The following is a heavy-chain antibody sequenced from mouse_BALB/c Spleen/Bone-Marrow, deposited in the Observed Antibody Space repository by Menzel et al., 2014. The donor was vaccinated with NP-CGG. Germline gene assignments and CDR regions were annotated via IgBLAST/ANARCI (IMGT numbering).Heavy chain of an antibody. CDR1: GYTFTSYW. D-gene: IGHD2-4*01. Sequence: DVQLQESGTVLARPGASVKTSCKASGYTFTSYWMHWVKQRPGQGLEWIGAIYPGNSDTSYNQKFKGKAKLTAVTSTSTAYMELSSLTNEDSAVYYCTRAMITRAWFAYWGQGTLVTVSA. J-gene: IGHJ3*01. CDR3: TRAMITRAWFAY. V-gene: IGHV1-5*01. CDR2: IYPGNSDT.